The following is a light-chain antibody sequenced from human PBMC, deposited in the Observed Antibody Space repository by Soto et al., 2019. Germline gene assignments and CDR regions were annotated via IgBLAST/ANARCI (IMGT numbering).Light chain of an antibody. CDR3: SSHTSSNTRV. CDR1: SSDVGGYNY. CDR2: EVT. V-gene: IGLV2-14*01. J-gene: IGLJ1*01. Sequence: QSVLTQPASVSGSPGQSITISCTGTSSDVGGYNYVSWHQQHPGKAPKLIIYEVTNRPSGISYRFSGSKSGNTASLTISGRQAEDEADYYCSSHTSSNTRVFGTGTKLTVL.